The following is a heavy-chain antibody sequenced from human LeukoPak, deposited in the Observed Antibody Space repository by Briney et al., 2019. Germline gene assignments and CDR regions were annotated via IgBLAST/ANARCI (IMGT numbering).Heavy chain of an antibody. J-gene: IGHJ4*02. CDR3: ARVVGGPVDY. CDR1: GGSITSYY. D-gene: IGHD3-10*01. V-gene: IGHV4-59*01. Sequence: SETLSLTCTVSGGSITSYYWSWIRQPPGKGLEWIGYIYHSGSTNYNPSLKSRVTISVDTSKNQFSLNLNSVTAADTAVYYCARVVGGPVDYWGQGTLVTVSS. CDR2: IYHSGST.